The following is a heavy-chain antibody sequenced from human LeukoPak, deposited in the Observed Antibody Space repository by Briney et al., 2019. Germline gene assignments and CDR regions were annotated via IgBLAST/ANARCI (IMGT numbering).Heavy chain of an antibody. CDR2: IYYSGST. J-gene: IGHJ4*02. D-gene: IGHD3-22*01. V-gene: IGHV4-39*01. CDR3: ARHGITMIVPPGRFDY. CDR1: GGSISSSSYS. Sequence: SETLSLTCTVSGGSISSSSYSWGWIRQPPGKGLEWIGSIYYSGSTYYNPSLKSRVTISVDTSKNQFSLKLSSVTAADTAVYYCARHGITMIVPPGRFDYWGQGTLVTVSS.